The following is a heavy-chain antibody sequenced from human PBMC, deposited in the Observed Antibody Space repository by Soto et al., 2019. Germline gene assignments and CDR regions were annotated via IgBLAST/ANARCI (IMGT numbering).Heavy chain of an antibody. D-gene: IGHD1-1*01. V-gene: IGHV5-10-1*01. CDR1: GYSFTSYW. Sequence: RGESLKISCKGSGYSFTSYWISWVRQMPGKGLEWMGRIDPSDSYTNYSPSFQGHVTISADKSISTAYLQWSSLKAADTAMYYCARLDKVGYYYYYGMDVWGQGTTVTVSS. CDR2: IDPSDSYT. CDR3: ARLDKVGYYYYYGMDV. J-gene: IGHJ6*02.